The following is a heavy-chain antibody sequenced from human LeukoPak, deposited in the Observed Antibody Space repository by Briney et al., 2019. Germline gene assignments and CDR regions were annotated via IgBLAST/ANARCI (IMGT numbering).Heavy chain of an antibody. J-gene: IGHJ4*02. D-gene: IGHD2-21*01. CDR1: GGTFSIYA. V-gene: IGHV1-69*13. Sequence: SVTVSFKASGGTFSIYAISWVRQAPGQGLEWMGGIIPMFGTANYAQKFQGRVTITADESTSTAYMELSSLRSEDTAVYYCARDHMANFDYWGQGTLVTVSS. CDR2: IIPMFGTA. CDR3: ARDHMANFDY.